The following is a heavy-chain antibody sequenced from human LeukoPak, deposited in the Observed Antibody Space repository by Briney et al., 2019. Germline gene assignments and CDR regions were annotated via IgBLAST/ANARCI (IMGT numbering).Heavy chain of an antibody. J-gene: IGHJ4*02. CDR3: AREGGPGGDYGSIDS. Sequence: PSETLSLTCSVSGGSISSYYWSWIRQPAGKQPEWIGRMYTSGSPYYNPSLKSRVTMSADTSKNQFSLKLTSVTAADTSVYYCAREGGPGGDYGSIDSWGQGTLVTVSS. CDR1: GGSISSYY. D-gene: IGHD4-17*01. V-gene: IGHV4-4*07. CDR2: MYTSGSP.